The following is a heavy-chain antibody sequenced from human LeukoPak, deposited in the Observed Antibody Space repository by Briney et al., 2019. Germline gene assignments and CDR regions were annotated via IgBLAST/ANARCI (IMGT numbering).Heavy chain of an antibody. CDR1: GYTFTGYY. CDR2: INPNSDGT. Sequence: GASVKVSCKASGYTFTGYYMHWVRQAPGQGLEWMGWINPNSDGTNYAQKFQGRVTMTRDTSISTAYMELSRLRSDDTAVYYCARRVTTILNWFDPWGQGTLVTVSS. CDR3: ARRVTTILNWFDP. V-gene: IGHV1-2*02. J-gene: IGHJ5*02. D-gene: IGHD4-17*01.